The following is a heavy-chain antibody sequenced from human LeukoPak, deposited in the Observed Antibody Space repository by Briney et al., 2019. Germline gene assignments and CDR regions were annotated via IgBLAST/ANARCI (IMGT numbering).Heavy chain of an antibody. V-gene: IGHV1-69*13. CDR1: GGTVSRYP. D-gene: IGHD1-7*01. CDR3: ARDSHNWNYSGFDP. Sequence: GASVKVSCKASGGTVSRYPISWVRQAPGQGLEWMGGIIPIFGTANYAQKFQGRVTITADESTSTAYMELSRLRSDDTAVYYCARDSHNWNYSGFDPWGQGTLVTVSS. CDR2: IIPIFGTA. J-gene: IGHJ5*02.